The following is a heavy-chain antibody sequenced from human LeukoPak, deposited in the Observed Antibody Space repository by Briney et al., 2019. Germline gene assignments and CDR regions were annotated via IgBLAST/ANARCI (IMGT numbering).Heavy chain of an antibody. J-gene: IGHJ4*02. D-gene: IGHD2-15*01. CDR2: MSYDGSNK. V-gene: IGHV3-30*09. CDR1: GFTFDIYA. Sequence: GGSLRLSCAASGFTFDIYAMHWVRQAPGKGLEWVAVMSYDGSNKYYADSVKGRFAISRDNSRNTLHLQMSSLRVADTAVYYCARDQVELCSSGSCYVIDNWGPGTLVAVSS. CDR3: ARDQVELCSSGSCYVIDN.